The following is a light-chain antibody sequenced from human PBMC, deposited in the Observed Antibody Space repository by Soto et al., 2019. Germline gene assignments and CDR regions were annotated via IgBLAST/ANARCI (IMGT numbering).Light chain of an antibody. V-gene: IGLV2-14*01. CDR3: SSYTSSSTLLYV. J-gene: IGLJ1*01. CDR2: DVS. Sequence: QSALTQPASVSGSPGQSITISCTGTSSDVGGYNYVSLYQQDPGKAPKLMIYDVSNRPSGVSNRFSGSKSGNTASLTISGLQAEDEADYYCSSYTSSSTLLYVFGTGTKVTVL. CDR1: SSDVGGYNY.